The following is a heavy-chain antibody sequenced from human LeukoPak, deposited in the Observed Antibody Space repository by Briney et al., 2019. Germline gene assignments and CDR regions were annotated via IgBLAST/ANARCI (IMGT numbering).Heavy chain of an antibody. CDR3: ARAHPEYYDSSGYNPLDF. CDR2: INAYTGNT. J-gene: IGHJ4*02. CDR1: GYXLSYYG. V-gene: IGHV1-18*01. D-gene: IGHD3-22*01. Sequence: ASVKVSCKASGYXLSYYGISWVRQAPGQGLEWMGWINAYTGNTNYAQKLQGRVTMTTDTSTSTAYMELRSLRSDDTAVYYCARAHPEYYDSSGYNPLDFWGQGTLVTVSS.